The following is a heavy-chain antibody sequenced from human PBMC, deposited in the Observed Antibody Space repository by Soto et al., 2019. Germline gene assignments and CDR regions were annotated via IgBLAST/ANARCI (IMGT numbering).Heavy chain of an antibody. Sequence: QVQLQESGPGLVKPSQTLSLTCTVSGGSISSGDYYWSWIRQPPGKGLEWIGYIYYSGSTYYNPSIKSRVTISVDTSKTQFSRKLGSVTAADTAVYYCARAQGSGFLVSWGQVTLVTVSA. V-gene: IGHV4-30-4*01. CDR1: GGSISSGDYY. CDR3: ARAQGSGFLVS. CDR2: IYYSGST. D-gene: IGHD3-10*01. J-gene: IGHJ4*02.